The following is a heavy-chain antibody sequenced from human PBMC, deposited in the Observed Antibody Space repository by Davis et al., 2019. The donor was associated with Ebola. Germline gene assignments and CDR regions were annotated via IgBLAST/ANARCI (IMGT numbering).Heavy chain of an antibody. Sequence: SVKVSCKASGGTFRGYAITWVRQAPGQGLEWMGGIIPMIGAADYAQKFQGRATFTADESTDTAYMELSSLRSEDTAVYYCARPGSVKNYYYYGINVWGKGTTVTVSS. J-gene: IGHJ6*04. D-gene: IGHD2-8*02. CDR1: GGTFRGYA. V-gene: IGHV1-69*13. CDR3: ARPGSVKNYYYYGINV. CDR2: IIPMIGAA.